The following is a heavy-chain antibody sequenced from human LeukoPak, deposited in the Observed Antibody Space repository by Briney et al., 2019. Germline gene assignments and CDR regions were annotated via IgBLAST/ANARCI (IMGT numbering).Heavy chain of an antibody. V-gene: IGHV4-59*01. J-gene: IGHJ6*02. CDR3: ARDRDLGYCSGGSCYSVHYGMDV. Sequence: SETLSLTCTVSGDSISSYYWSWIRQPPGKGLEWIGYIYYSGSTNYNPSLKSRVTISVDTSKNQFSLKLSSVTAADTAVYYCARDRDLGYCSGGSCYSVHYGMDVWGQGTTVTVSS. CDR1: GDSISSYY. CDR2: IYYSGST. D-gene: IGHD2-15*01.